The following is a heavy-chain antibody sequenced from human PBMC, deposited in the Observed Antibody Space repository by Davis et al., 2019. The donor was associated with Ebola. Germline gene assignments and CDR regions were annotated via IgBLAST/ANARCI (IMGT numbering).Heavy chain of an antibody. CDR2: ISYDGSNK. J-gene: IGHJ2*01. V-gene: IGHV3-30*18. Sequence: GESLKISCAASGFTFSSYGMHWVRQAPGKGLEWVAVISYDGSNKYYADSVKGRFTISRDNSKNTLYLQMNSLRAEDTAVYYCAKSLRFGWYFDLWGRGTLVTVSS. CDR1: GFTFSSYG. D-gene: IGHD3-16*01. CDR3: AKSLRFGWYFDL.